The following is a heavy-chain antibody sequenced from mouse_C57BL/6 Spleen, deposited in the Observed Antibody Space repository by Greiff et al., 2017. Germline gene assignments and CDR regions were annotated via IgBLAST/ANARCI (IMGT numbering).Heavy chain of an antibody. D-gene: IGHD3-2*02. CDR2: INPSTGGT. J-gene: IGHJ4*01. CDR3: ARGDSSGSYAMDY. Sequence: VQLQQSGPELVKPGASVKISCTASGYSFTGYYMNWVKQSPEKSLEWIGEINPSTGGTTYNQKFKAKATLTVDKSSSTAYMQLKSLTSEDSAVYYCARGDSSGSYAMDYWGQGTSVTVSS. V-gene: IGHV1-42*01. CDR1: GYSFTGYY.